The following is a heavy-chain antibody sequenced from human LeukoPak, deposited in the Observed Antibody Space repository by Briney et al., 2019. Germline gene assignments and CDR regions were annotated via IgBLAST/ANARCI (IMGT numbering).Heavy chain of an antibody. J-gene: IGHJ4*02. CDR2: IHYSGST. V-gene: IGHV4-59*01. Sequence: SETLSLTCTVSGGSIGSYYWNWIRQAPGKGLEWIGYIHYSGSTNHNSSLKSRVTISVDTSKNQYSLKLSSVTAADTAVYYCARDPSLWFGLDYWGQGTLVTVSS. CDR3: ARDPSLWFGLDY. D-gene: IGHD3-10*01. CDR1: GGSIGSYY.